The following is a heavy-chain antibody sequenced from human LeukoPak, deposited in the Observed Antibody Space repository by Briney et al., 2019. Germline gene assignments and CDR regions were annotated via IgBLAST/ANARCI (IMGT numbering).Heavy chain of an antibody. Sequence: ASVKVSCKASGYTFTGYYMHWVRQAPGQGLEWMGWINPNSGGTDYAQKFQGRVTMTRDTSISTAYMELSSLRSEDTAVYYCARGPKWSGSYYYFDYWGQGTLVTVSS. V-gene: IGHV1-2*02. J-gene: IGHJ4*02. CDR2: INPNSGGT. CDR1: GYTFTGYY. D-gene: IGHD1-26*01. CDR3: ARGPKWSGSYYYFDY.